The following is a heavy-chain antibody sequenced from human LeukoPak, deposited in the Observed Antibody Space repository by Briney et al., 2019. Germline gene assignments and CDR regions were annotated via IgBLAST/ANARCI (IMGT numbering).Heavy chain of an antibody. V-gene: IGHV4-59*01. J-gene: IGHJ5*02. CDR1: GGSISSYY. CDR3: ARHGTPGTNLNWFDP. CDR2: IYYSGST. Sequence: SETLSLTCTVSGGSISSYYWSWIRQPPGKGLEWIGYIYYSGSTNYNLSLKSRVTISVDTSKSQFSLKLSSVTAADTAVYYCARHGTPGTNLNWFDPWGQGTLVTVSS. D-gene: IGHD1-1*01.